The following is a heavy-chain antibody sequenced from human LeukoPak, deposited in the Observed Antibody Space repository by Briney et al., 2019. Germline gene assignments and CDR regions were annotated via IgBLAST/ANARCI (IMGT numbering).Heavy chain of an antibody. CDR2: IYYSGST. J-gene: IGHJ4*02. CDR3: ARGRNTVTLDY. D-gene: IGHD4-11*01. CDR1: GGSISSSSYY. V-gene: IGHV4-39*07. Sequence: SETLSLACTVSGGSISSSSYYWGWIRQPPGKGLEWIGSIYYSGSTYYNPSLKSRVTISVDTSKNQFSLKLSSVTAADTAVYYCARGRNTVTLDYWGQGTLVTVSS.